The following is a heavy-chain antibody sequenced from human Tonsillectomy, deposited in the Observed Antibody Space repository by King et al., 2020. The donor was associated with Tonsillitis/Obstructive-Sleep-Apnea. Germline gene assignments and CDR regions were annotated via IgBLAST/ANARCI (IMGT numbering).Heavy chain of an antibody. D-gene: IGHD2-2*01. V-gene: IGHV1-18*01. CDR3: ARGNIVVVPATNWYFDL. CDR2: ISAYNGNT. Sequence: VQLVESGAEVKKPGASVKVSCKASGYTFTSYGISWVRQAPGQGLEGMGWISAYNGNTNYAQKLQGRVTMTTDTSTSTAYMELRSLRSDDTAVYYCARGNIVVVPATNWYFDLWGRGTLVTVSS. CDR1: GYTFTSYG. J-gene: IGHJ2*01.